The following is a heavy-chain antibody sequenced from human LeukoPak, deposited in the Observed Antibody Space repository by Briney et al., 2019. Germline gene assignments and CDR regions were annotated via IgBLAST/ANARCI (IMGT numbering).Heavy chain of an antibody. D-gene: IGHD3-16*02. CDR2: INTDGSST. J-gene: IGHJ4*02. V-gene: IGHV3-74*01. Sequence: PGGSLRLSCAASGFTFSIYWMQWVRQGPGKGLVWVSRINTDGSSTIYAVCVKGRFTISRDNAKNTLYLQMNSLRAEDTAVYYCARGRREYDYVWGSYREFDQWGQGTLVTVSS. CDR1: GFTFSIYW. CDR3: ARGRREYDYVWGSYREFDQ.